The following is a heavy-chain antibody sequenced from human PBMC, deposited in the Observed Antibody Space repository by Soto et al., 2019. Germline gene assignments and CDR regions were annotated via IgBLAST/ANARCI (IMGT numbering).Heavy chain of an antibody. CDR3: ARVPGP. Sequence: PSETLSLTCAVSGGSISSGGYSWSWIRHPPGKGLEWIGYIYHSGSTYYNPSLKSRVTISVDRPKNQFSLKLSSVTAADTAVYYCARVPGPWGQGTLVTVSS. J-gene: IGHJ5*02. V-gene: IGHV4-30-2*01. CDR1: GGSISSGGYS. CDR2: IYHSGST.